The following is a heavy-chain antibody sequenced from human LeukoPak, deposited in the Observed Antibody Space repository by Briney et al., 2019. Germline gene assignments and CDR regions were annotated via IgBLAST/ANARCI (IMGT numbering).Heavy chain of an antibody. CDR2: IKQDGSEK. V-gene: IGHV3-7*01. J-gene: IGHJ4*02. D-gene: IGHD6-13*01. Sequence: GGSPRLSCAASGFTFSSYWMSWVRQAPGKGLEWVANIKQDGSEKYYVDSVKGRFTISRDNAKDSLYLQMNSLRAEDTAVYYCAREVAAAGNGGYFDYWGQGTLVTVSS. CDR3: AREVAAAGNGGYFDY. CDR1: GFTFSSYW.